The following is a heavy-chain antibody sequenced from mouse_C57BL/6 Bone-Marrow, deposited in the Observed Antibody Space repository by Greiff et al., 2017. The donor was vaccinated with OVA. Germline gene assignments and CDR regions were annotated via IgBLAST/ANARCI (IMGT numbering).Heavy chain of an antibody. CDR1: GYTFTDYY. CDR3: ARNVGFDY. CDR2: INPNNGGT. J-gene: IGHJ2*01. Sequence: EVQLQQSGPELVKPGASVKISCKASGYTFTDYYMNWVKQSHGKSLEWIGDINPNNGGTSYNQKFKGKATLTVDKSSSTAYMELRSLTSEDSAVYYCARNVGFDYWGQGTTLTVSS. V-gene: IGHV1-26*01.